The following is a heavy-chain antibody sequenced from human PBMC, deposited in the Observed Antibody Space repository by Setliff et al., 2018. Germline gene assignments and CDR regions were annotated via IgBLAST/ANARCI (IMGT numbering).Heavy chain of an antibody. CDR3: ARGRYFESSSYYFPFDY. Sequence: SETLSLTCTVSGDSISSTSYQWGWVRQPPGKGLEWMGSIYYTGTAYYNPSRKSRVTISIDSSKNQLSLRMTSVTAADTAVYYCARGRYFESSSYYFPFDYWGLGTLVTVSS. J-gene: IGHJ4*02. CDR2: IYYTGTA. D-gene: IGHD3-22*01. CDR1: GDSISSTSYQ. V-gene: IGHV4-39*07.